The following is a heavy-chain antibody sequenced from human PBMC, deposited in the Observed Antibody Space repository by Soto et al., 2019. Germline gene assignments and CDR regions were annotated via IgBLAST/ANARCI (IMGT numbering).Heavy chain of an antibody. CDR2: ISGSGYST. CDR3: AKSYGDTWNQYWFDY. Sequence: EVQLLESGGGLVQPGGSLRLSCAASGLTFSTYSMSWVRQAPGKGLGWLSGISGSGYSTYYADSVKGRSTISRDNSRNTLYLQIHTLRAEDTAVYYCAKSYGDTWNQYWFDYWGQGTLVTVSS. CDR1: GLTFSTYS. V-gene: IGHV3-23*01. D-gene: IGHD1-1*01. J-gene: IGHJ4*02.